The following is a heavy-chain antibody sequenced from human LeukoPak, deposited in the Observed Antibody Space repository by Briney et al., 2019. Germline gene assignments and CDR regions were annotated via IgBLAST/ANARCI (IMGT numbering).Heavy chain of an antibody. CDR1: GFTFSSYW. CDR3: YGANAEH. CDR2: TNTDGSST. J-gene: IGHJ1*01. V-gene: IGHV3-74*03. Sequence: RTGGSLRLSCAASGFTFSSYWMHWVSQAPGKWLVWVSGTNTDGSSTMYADSVKGRFTIARDNAKNTLYLQMNSLRAEDTAVYYCYGANAEHWGQGTLVTVSS. D-gene: IGHD4-23*01.